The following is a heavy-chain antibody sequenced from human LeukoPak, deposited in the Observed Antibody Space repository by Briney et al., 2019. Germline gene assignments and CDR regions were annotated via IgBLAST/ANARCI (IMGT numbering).Heavy chain of an antibody. D-gene: IGHD6-13*01. CDR2: ITSRGTTI. Sequence: GGSLRLSCTASGFTLSDYYLTWIRQAPGKGLEWVSYITSRGTTIYHADSVKGRFTISRDNAKNSLYLQMNGLRAEDTAVYYCARWLRGIADEDGVDVWGQGTTVTVSS. V-gene: IGHV3-11*01. CDR3: ARWLRGIADEDGVDV. CDR1: GFTLSDYY. J-gene: IGHJ6*02.